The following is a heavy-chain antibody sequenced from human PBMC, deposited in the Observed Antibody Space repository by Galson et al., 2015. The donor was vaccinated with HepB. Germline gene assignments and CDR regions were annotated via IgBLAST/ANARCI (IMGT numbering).Heavy chain of an antibody. CDR1: GFTVSSNY. Sequence: SLRLSCAASGFTVSSNYMSWVRQAPGKGLEWVSVIYSGGSTYYADSVKGRFTISRDNSKNTLYLQMNSLRAEDTAVYYCARTPLGDLAFDIWGQGTMVTVSS. CDR2: IYSGGST. D-gene: IGHD3-16*01. J-gene: IGHJ3*02. V-gene: IGHV3-66*01. CDR3: ARTPLGDLAFDI.